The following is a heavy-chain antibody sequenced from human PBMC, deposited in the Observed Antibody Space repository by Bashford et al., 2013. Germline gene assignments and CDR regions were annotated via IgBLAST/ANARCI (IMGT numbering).Heavy chain of an antibody. J-gene: IGHJ4*02. Sequence: WVRQMPGKGLEWMGIIYPGDSDTRYSPSFQGQVTISADKSISTAYLQWSSLKASDTAMYYCARPKSSGYYHAPLDYWGQGTLVTVSS. CDR3: ARPKSSGYYHAPLDY. CDR2: IYPGDSDT. D-gene: IGHD3-22*01. V-gene: IGHV5-51*01.